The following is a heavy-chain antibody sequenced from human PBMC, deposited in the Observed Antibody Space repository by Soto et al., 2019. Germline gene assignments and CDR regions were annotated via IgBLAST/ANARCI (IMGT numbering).Heavy chain of an antibody. J-gene: IGHJ4*02. V-gene: IGHV3-9*01. Sequence: EVQLVESGGGLVQPGRYLRLSCAASGFTFDDYAMHWVRQAPGKGLEWVSGLSWNSGSIGYADSGKGRFTISRDNAKNSLYLQMNSLRAEDTALYYCAKDRGVATVTMYYFDYWGQGTLVTVSS. D-gene: IGHD4-17*01. CDR1: GFTFDDYA. CDR2: LSWNSGSI. CDR3: AKDRGVATVTMYYFDY.